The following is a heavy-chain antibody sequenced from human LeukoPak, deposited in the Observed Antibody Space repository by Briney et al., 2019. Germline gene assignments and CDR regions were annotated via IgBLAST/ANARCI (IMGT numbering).Heavy chain of an antibody. CDR1: ADSLSSGGHY. CDR3: ARGGNRFGGFYFDY. V-gene: IGHV4-31*03. Sequence: SETLSLTCTVSADSLSSGGHYWAWIRQLPGKGLELIVFIHHSGSSRHNPSLKDRVAISVDASRKQFALRLSSVTAADTAIYYCARGGNRFGGFYFDYWGQGIQVIVSS. D-gene: IGHD3-10*01. J-gene: IGHJ4*02. CDR2: IHHSGSS.